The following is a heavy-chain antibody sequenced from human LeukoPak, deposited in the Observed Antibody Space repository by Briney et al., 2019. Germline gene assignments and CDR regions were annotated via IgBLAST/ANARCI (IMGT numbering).Heavy chain of an antibody. Sequence: ASVKVSYKASGYTFTGYYMHWVRQAPGQGLEWMGWINPNSGGTNYAQKFQGRVTMTRDTSISTAYMELSRLRSDDTAVYYCARDRTRTGYSSGWYHDYWGQGTLATVSS. J-gene: IGHJ4*02. V-gene: IGHV1-2*02. CDR3: ARDRTRTGYSSGWYHDY. CDR1: GYTFTGYY. D-gene: IGHD6-19*01. CDR2: INPNSGGT.